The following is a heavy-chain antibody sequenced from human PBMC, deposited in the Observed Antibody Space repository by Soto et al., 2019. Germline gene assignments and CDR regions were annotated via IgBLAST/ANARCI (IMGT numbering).Heavy chain of an antibody. V-gene: IGHV3-33*01. J-gene: IGHJ6*02. CDR2: IWYDGSNK. Sequence: QVPVVESGGGVVQPGRSLRLSCTASGFTFRSHAMHWVRQAPGKGLEWVAQIWYDGSNKYYADSVKGRFTISRDNSXNTLYVQMDSLRVEDTAVYYCARDGQSLAPYALDVWGQGTSVTVS. D-gene: IGHD6-19*01. CDR1: GFTFRSHA. CDR3: ARDGQSLAPYALDV.